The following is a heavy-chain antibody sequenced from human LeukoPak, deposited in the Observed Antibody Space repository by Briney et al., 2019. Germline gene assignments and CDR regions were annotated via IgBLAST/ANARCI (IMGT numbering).Heavy chain of an antibody. D-gene: IGHD5-12*01. V-gene: IGHV3-53*01. Sequence: GGSLRLSCAASGFTVSSNYMSWVRQAPGKGLEWVSVIYSGGSTYYADSVKGRFTISRDNSKNTLYLQMNSLRAEDTAVYYCERGIQWLGLRNGGQGTLVTVSS. J-gene: IGHJ4*02. CDR3: ERGIQWLGLRN. CDR2: IYSGGST. CDR1: GFTVSSNY.